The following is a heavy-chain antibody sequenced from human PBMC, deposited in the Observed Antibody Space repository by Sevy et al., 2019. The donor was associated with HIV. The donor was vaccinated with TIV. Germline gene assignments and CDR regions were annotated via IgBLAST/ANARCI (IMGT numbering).Heavy chain of an antibody. CDR2: IYYSGST. Sequence: KQSQTLSLTCTVSGGSISSGGYYWSWIRQHPGKGLEWIGYIYYSGSTYYNPSLKSRVTISVDTSKNQFSLKLSSVTAADTAVYYCARDIRRWGGEGKDIVVVPAAIDWFDPWGQGTLVTVSS. CDR1: GGSISSGGYY. V-gene: IGHV4-31*03. J-gene: IGHJ5*02. D-gene: IGHD2-2*01. CDR3: ARDIRRWGGEGKDIVVVPAAIDWFDP.